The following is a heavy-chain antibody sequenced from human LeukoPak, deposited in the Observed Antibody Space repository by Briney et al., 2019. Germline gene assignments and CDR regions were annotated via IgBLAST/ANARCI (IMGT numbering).Heavy chain of an antibody. Sequence: GASLRLSCTASGFSVSSSYMSWVRQAPGKGLEWVSVIYSGGTTYYADSVKGRFTISRDNSKNTLYLQMNSLRAEDTAVYYCARDLIVGGNHDAFDIWGQGTMVTVSS. D-gene: IGHD1-26*01. CDR2: IYSGGTT. CDR3: ARDLIVGGNHDAFDI. CDR1: GFSVSSSY. J-gene: IGHJ3*02. V-gene: IGHV3-53*01.